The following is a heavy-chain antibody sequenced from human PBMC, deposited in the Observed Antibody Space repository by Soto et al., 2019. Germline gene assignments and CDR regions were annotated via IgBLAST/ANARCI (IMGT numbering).Heavy chain of an antibody. J-gene: IGHJ6*03. D-gene: IGHD6-6*01. CDR2: INSDGSST. CDR1: GFTFSSYW. Sequence: EVQLVESGGGLVQPGGSLRLSCAASGFTFSSYWMHWVRQAPEKGLVWVSRINSDGSSTSYADSVKGRFTISRDNAKNTLYLQMNSLRAEDTAVYYCARENAARILYYYYMDVWGKGTTVTVSS. V-gene: IGHV3-74*01. CDR3: ARENAARILYYYYMDV.